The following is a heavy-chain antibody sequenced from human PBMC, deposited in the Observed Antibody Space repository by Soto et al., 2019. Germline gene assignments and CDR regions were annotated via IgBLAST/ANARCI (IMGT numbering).Heavy chain of an antibody. Sequence: ASVKVSCKASGYTFTSYGISWVRQAPGQGLEWMGWISAYNGNTNYAQKLQGRVTMTTDTSTSTAYMELRSLRSDDTAVYYCASSAKYSYGRTGHFDYWGQGTLVTVSS. J-gene: IGHJ4*02. CDR1: GYTFTSYG. D-gene: IGHD5-18*01. CDR2: ISAYNGNT. V-gene: IGHV1-18*01. CDR3: ASSAKYSYGRTGHFDY.